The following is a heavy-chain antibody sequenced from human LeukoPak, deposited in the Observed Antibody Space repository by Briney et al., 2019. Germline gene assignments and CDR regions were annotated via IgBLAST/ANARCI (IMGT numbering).Heavy chain of an antibody. CDR1: GGSFSGYY. D-gene: IGHD3-10*01. V-gene: IGHV4-34*01. CDR2: INHSGST. CDR3: ARGRAPMVRGVIGY. J-gene: IGHJ4*02. Sequence: SETLSLTCAVYGGSFSGYYWSWIRQPPGKGLEWMGEINHSGSTNYNPSLKSRVTISVDTSKNQFSLKLSSVTAADTAVYYCARGRAPMVRGVIGYWGQGTLVTVSS.